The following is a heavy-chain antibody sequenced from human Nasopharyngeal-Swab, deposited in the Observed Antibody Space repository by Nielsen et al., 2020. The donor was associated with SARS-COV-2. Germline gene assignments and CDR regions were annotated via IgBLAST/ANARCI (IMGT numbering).Heavy chain of an antibody. D-gene: IGHD4-11*01. J-gene: IGHJ4*02. CDR2: ISGSGGST. V-gene: IGHV3-23*01. CDR3: AKVAHKVTTGCFDY. Sequence: GESLKISCAASGFTFSSYAMSWVRQAPGKGLEWVSAISGSGGSTYYADSVKGRFTISRDNSKNTLYLQMNSLRAEDTAVYYCAKVAHKVTTGCFDYWGQGTLATVSS. CDR1: GFTFSSYA.